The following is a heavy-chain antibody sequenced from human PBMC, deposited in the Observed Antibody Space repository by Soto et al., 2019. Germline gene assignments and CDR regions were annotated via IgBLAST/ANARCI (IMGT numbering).Heavy chain of an antibody. V-gene: IGHV3-11*05. J-gene: IGHJ4*02. D-gene: IGHD4-17*01. CDR3: ARDVAYDYGGQSGGFYY. CDR2: ISSSSSYT. Sequence: GGSLRLSCAASGFTVSSNYMNWIRQAPGKGLEWISYISSSSSYTNYADSVKGRFTISRDNSKNSLYLQMNSLRAEDTAVYYCARDVAYDYGGQSGGFYYWGQGTLVTVSS. CDR1: GFTVSSNY.